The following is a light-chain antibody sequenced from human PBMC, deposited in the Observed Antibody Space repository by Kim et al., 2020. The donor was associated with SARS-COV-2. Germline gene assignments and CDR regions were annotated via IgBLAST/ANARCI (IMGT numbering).Light chain of an antibody. CDR2: SAS. CDR3: QQSFNTPRT. J-gene: IGKJ4*01. CDR1: QTIINY. Sequence: ASVGDRVTITCRASQTIINYLNWYQQKPGKAPKLLIYSASSLQSGVPSRFSGSGSGTDFSLTISSLQPEDFATYFCQQSFNTPRTFGGGTKVDIK. V-gene: IGKV1-39*01.